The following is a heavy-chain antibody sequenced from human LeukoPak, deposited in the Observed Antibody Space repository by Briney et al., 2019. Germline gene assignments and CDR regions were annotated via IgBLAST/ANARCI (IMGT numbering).Heavy chain of an antibody. V-gene: IGHV1-69*04. J-gene: IGHJ4*02. D-gene: IGHD2-15*01. CDR3: APAELVVAAEYYFDY. Sequence: SVKLSCKASGGTFSSYAISWGPEAPGQGLEWMGRIIPIVGIANYAQQSQVRVTITADKSTSTAYRELGSLRSENTAVYYWAPAELVVAAEYYFDYWGKGTLVTVSS. CDR2: IIPIVGIA. CDR1: GGTFSSYA.